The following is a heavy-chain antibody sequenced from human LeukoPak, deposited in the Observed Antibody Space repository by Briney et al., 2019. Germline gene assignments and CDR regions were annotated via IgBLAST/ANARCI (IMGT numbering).Heavy chain of an antibody. Sequence: ASVKVSCKASGYTFTSYGISWVRQAPGQGLEWMGWISAYNGNTNYAQKLQGRVTMTTDTSTSTAYMELRSLRSDDTAAYYCARGNYMVRGVITHYYYYGMDVWGKGTTVTVSS. CDR2: ISAYNGNT. CDR1: GYTFTSYG. D-gene: IGHD3-10*01. V-gene: IGHV1-18*04. CDR3: ARGNYMVRGVITHYYYYGMDV. J-gene: IGHJ6*04.